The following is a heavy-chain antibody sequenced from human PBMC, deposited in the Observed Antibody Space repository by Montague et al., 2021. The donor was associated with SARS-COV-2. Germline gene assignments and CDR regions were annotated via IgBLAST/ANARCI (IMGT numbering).Heavy chain of an antibody. J-gene: IGHJ3*02. D-gene: IGHD3-22*01. CDR3: ARFTTSYYYDSKAAPATPDAFGI. Sequence: RTYYNPSLKIRVTISVDTSKNQFSLKLSSVTAADTYVYYCARFTTSYYYDSKAAPATPDAFGIWGQGTMVTVSS. V-gene: IGHV4-39*01. CDR2: RT.